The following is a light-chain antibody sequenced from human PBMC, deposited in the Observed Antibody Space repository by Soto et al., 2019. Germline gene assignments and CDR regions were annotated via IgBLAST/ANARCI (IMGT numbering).Light chain of an antibody. Sequence: QSVLTQPPSASWTPGQRFTISCSGSSSNIGSNYVYWYQQLPGTAPKLLIYRNNQRPSGVPDRFSGSKSGTSASLAISGLRSEDEADYYCAAWDDSLSGSGVFGGGTKLTVL. CDR1: SSNIGSNY. CDR3: AAWDDSLSGSGV. V-gene: IGLV1-47*01. J-gene: IGLJ2*01. CDR2: RNN.